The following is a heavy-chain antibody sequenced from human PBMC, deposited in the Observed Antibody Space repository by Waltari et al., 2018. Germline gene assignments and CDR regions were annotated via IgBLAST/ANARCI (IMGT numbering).Heavy chain of an antibody. Sequence: EVQLVESGGGLVQPGGSLRLSCAASGFTFSSYGMSWVRQAPGKGLEWVANIKQDGSEKYYVDSVKGRFTISRDNAKNSLYLQMNSLRAEDTAVYYCAREGANVVVPAAIRYWGQGTLVTVSS. V-gene: IGHV3-7*01. J-gene: IGHJ4*02. D-gene: IGHD2-2*02. CDR2: IKQDGSEK. CDR1: GFTFSSYG. CDR3: AREGANVVVPAAIRY.